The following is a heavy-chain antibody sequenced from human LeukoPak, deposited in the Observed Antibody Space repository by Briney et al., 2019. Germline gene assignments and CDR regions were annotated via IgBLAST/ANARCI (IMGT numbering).Heavy chain of an antibody. V-gene: IGHV1-69*05. Sequence: ASVKVSCKASGGTFSSYAISWVRQAPGQGLEWMGGIIPIFGTANYAQKFQGRVTITTDESTSTAYMELRSLRSDDTAVYYCARGSYGAFDIWGQGTMVTVSS. D-gene: IGHD3-16*01. J-gene: IGHJ3*02. CDR2: IIPIFGTA. CDR1: GGTFSSYA. CDR3: ARGSYGAFDI.